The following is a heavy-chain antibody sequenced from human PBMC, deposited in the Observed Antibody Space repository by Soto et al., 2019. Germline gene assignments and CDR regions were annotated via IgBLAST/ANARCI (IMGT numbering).Heavy chain of an antibody. Sequence: SETLSLTCDVSGGSISSYYWSWIRQPPGKGLEWIGYIYYSGSTNYNPSLKSRVTISVDTSKNQFSLKLSSVTAADTAVYYCARSTIQLWVDYWGQGTLVTVSS. CDR3: ARSTIQLWVDY. D-gene: IGHD5-18*01. J-gene: IGHJ4*02. CDR2: IYYSGST. CDR1: GGSISSYY. V-gene: IGHV4-59*01.